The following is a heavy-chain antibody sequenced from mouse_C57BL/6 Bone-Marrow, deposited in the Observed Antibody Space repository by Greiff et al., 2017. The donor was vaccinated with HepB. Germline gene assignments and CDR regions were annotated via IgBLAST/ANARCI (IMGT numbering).Heavy chain of an antibody. CDR1: GYTFTSYG. Sequence: QVQLQQSGAELARPGASVKLSCKASGYTFTSYGISWVKQRTGQGLEWIGEIYPRSGNTYYNEKFKGKATLTADKSSSTAYMEIRSLTSEDSAVYFCARDNDGYYSFFDYWGQGTTLTVSS. V-gene: IGHV1-81*01. CDR2: IYPRSGNT. J-gene: IGHJ2*01. CDR3: ARDNDGYYSFFDY. D-gene: IGHD2-3*01.